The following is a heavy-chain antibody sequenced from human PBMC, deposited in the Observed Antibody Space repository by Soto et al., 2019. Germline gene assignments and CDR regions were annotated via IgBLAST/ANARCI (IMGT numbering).Heavy chain of an antibody. V-gene: IGHV3-11*01. CDR1: GFTFSDYY. D-gene: IGHD2-15*01. CDR3: ARVVVLVSATRYWYFDL. Sequence: QVQLVESGGDLVKPGGSLTLSCAASGFTFSDYYMTWVRQAPGKGLEWVSYMSRTDDSIFYADSVKGRFTISRDNAKNSLYLQMNSLRAEDTAVYYCARVVVLVSATRYWYFDLWGRGTLVTVSS. J-gene: IGHJ2*01. CDR2: MSRTDDSI.